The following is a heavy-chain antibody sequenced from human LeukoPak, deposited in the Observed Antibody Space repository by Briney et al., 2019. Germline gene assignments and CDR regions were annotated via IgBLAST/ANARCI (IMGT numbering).Heavy chain of an antibody. CDR3: ARDLGDGYNWFDP. Sequence: SETLSLTCAVSGGSISSSNWWSWVRQPPGKGLEWIGDIYHSGSTNYNPSLKSRVTISVDKSKNQFSLKLSSVTAADTAVYYCARDLGDGYNWFDPWGQGTLVTVSS. V-gene: IGHV4-4*02. D-gene: IGHD5-24*01. CDR1: GGSISSSNW. CDR2: IYHSGST. J-gene: IGHJ5*02.